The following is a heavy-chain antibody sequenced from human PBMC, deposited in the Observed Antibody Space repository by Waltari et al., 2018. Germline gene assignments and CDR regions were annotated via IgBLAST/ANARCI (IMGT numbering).Heavy chain of an antibody. D-gene: IGHD4-17*01. CDR2: FDPEDGEG. CDR3: ATGGDYDEYALHYFRGLDV. J-gene: IGHJ6*02. CDR1: GNSIPESP. Sequence: QVQLVQSEAEVMKPGASVKVSCQVSGNSIPESPMHWVRQAPGKGLEWMGSFDPEDGEGTYAQGVLDRVTMTEDRSTNTAYMELSSLRLEDTAVYYCATGGDYDEYALHYFRGLDVWGQGTTVIVAS. V-gene: IGHV1-24*01.